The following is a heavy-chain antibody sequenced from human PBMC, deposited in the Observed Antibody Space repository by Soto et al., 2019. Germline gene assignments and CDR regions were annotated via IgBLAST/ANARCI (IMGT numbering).Heavy chain of an antibody. Sequence: HPRGSLRLSCAASGFTFSSYWMSWFRQAPGKGLEWVSAISGSGDNTYYADSVKGRFTISRDNSKNTLYLQMNSLRAEDTAVYYCAKEIALEVSGPDYWGQGTQVTVAS. CDR3: AKEIALEVSGPDY. CDR1: GFTFSSYW. CDR2: ISGSGDNT. J-gene: IGHJ4*02. V-gene: IGHV3-23*01. D-gene: IGHD1-1*01.